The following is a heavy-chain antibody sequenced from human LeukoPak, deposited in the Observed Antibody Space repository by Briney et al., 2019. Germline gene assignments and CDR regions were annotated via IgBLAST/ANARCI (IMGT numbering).Heavy chain of an antibody. CDR1: GGTFSGYA. CDR3: ARGARGYYDSSGYGQFDY. Sequence: SVKVSCKASGGTFSGYAISWVRQAPGQGLEWMGRIIPILGIANYAQKFQGRVTITADKSTSTAYMKLSSLRSEDTAVYYCARGARGYYDSSGYGQFDYWGQGTLVTVSS. D-gene: IGHD3-22*01. V-gene: IGHV1-69*04. J-gene: IGHJ4*02. CDR2: IIPILGIA.